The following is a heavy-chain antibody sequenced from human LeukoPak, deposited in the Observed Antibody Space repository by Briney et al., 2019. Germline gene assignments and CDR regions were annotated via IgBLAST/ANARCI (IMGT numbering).Heavy chain of an antibody. CDR3: ARESGYDSYFDY. D-gene: IGHD5-12*01. J-gene: IGHJ4*02. Sequence: GGSLRLSCAASGFTVSSNYMSWVRQAPGKGLEWVSFIYSGGSTYYADSVKGRFTISRDNSKNTLYLQMNSLRAEDTAVYYCARESGYDSYFDYWGQGTLVTVSS. CDR1: GFTVSSNY. CDR2: IYSGGST. V-gene: IGHV3-53*01.